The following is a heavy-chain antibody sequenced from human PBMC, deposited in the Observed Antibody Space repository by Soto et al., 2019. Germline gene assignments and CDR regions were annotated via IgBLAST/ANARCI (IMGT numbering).Heavy chain of an antibody. CDR2: IYYSGST. CDR3: ARLRGYGPPDSYYYMDV. Sequence: SETLSLTCTVSGGSISSYYWSWIRQPPGKGLEWIGYIYYSGSTNYNPSLKSRVTISVDTSKNQFSLKLSSVTAADTAVYYCARLRGYGPPDSYYYMDVWGKGTTVTVSS. CDR1: GGSISSYY. D-gene: IGHD5-12*01. J-gene: IGHJ6*03. V-gene: IGHV4-59*08.